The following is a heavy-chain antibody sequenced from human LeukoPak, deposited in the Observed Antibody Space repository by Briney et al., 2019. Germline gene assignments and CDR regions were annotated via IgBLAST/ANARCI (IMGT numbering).Heavy chain of an antibody. J-gene: IGHJ6*03. CDR1: GFTFSSYW. CDR3: AVVDTQGYYYYMDV. D-gene: IGHD5-18*01. V-gene: IGHV4-4*02. CDR2: IYYSGST. Sequence: GSLRLSCAASGFTFSSYWMSWVRQPPGKGLEWIGSIYYSGSTYYNPSLKSRVTISVDTSKNQFSLKLSSVTAADTAVYYCAVVDTQGYYYYMDVWGKGTTVTVSS.